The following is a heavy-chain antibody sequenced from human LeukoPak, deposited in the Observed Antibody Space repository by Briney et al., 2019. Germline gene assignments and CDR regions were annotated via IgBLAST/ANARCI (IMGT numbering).Heavy chain of an antibody. CDR1: GITFSSYW. CDR2: INTQGTYT. CDR3: VIDLGDYNDF. D-gene: IGHD2-15*01. Sequence: GGSLRLSCAVSGITFSSYWMHWVRQHPGRGLLWVSRINTQGTYTNYADSVRGRFTISRDNAKNTLYLQMSSLRADDTAVYYCVIDLGDYNDFWGQGTLVSVSS. V-gene: IGHV3-74*01. J-gene: IGHJ4*02.